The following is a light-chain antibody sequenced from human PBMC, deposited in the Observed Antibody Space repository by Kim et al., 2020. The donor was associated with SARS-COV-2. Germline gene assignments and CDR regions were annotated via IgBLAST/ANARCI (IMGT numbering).Light chain of an antibody. CDR2: GAS. Sequence: EIVMTQSPATLSVSPGDRATLSCRASQGVSSNLAWFQQKPGQAPRLLIYGASTRATGIPARFSGTGSGTEFTLTISSLQSEDFAVYYCQQYNNWPPATFGHGTRLAIK. J-gene: IGKJ5*01. CDR3: QQYNNWPPAT. CDR1: QGVSSN. V-gene: IGKV3-15*01.